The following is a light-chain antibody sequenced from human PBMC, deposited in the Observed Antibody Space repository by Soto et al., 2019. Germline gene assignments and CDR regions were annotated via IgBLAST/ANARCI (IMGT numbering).Light chain of an antibody. Sequence: QSVLTQPASVSGSPGQSIAISCTGTSSDIGTYNLVSWYQQHPGKAPKLMISEVNKQPSGVSNRFSGSKSGNTASLTISGLQTEDEADYYCCSFAGSGTGVFGTGTKVTVL. CDR1: SSDIGTYNL. V-gene: IGLV2-23*02. CDR2: EVN. J-gene: IGLJ1*01. CDR3: CSFAGSGTGV.